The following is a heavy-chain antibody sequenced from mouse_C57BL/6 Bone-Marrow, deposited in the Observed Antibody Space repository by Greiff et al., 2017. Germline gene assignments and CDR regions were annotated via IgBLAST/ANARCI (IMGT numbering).Heavy chain of an antibody. CDR3: ASDYYGSRFAY. D-gene: IGHD1-1*01. Sequence: EVKLVESGGGLVQPGGSLSLSCAASGFTLTDYYMSWVRQPPGKALEWLGFIRNKANGYTTEYSASVKGRFTISRDNSQSILYLQMNALRAEDSATYYCASDYYGSRFAYWGQGTLVTVSA. CDR2: IRNKANGYTT. V-gene: IGHV7-3*01. CDR1: GFTLTDYY. J-gene: IGHJ3*01.